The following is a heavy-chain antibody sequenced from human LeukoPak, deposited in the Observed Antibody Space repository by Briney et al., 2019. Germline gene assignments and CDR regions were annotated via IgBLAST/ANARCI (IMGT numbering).Heavy chain of an antibody. V-gene: IGHV3-48*01. CDR3: ARQDLGGCQY. Sequence: PGGSLRLPCAASGFTFSSYSMNWVRQAPGKGLEWVSYISSSSSTIYYADSVKGRFTISRDNAKNSLYLQMNSLRAEDTAIYYCARQDLGGCQYWGQGTLVTVSS. J-gene: IGHJ4*02. CDR2: ISSSSSTI. CDR1: GFTFSSYS. D-gene: IGHD2-15*01.